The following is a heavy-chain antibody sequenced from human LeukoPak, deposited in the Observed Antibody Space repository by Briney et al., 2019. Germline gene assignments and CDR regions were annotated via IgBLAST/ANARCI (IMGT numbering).Heavy chain of an antibody. CDR3: ARDIGGKH. D-gene: IGHD4-23*01. V-gene: IGHV3-49*03. CDR1: GVTFGNYG. Sequence: PGGSLRLSCRISGVTFGNYGLTWFRQAPGQGLEWVGFIQSKLADGTTRYAASVEGRFTISRDDSKSIAYLQMTSLKADDTGVYYCARDIGGKHWGQGTLVTVSS. CDR2: IQSKLADGTT. J-gene: IGHJ1*01.